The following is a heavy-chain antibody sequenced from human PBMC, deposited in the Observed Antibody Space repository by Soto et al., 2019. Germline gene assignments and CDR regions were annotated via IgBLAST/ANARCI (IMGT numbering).Heavy chain of an antibody. CDR2: IDNNGVT. J-gene: IGHJ4*02. D-gene: IGHD2-15*01. Sequence: PSETLSLTCIVSGGSVYSNGHYWGWIRQPPGKGLEWIGSIDNNGVTNYNSSLKSRVTISRDTSKNQFSLRLTSVTAADTAVYYCGKILVGATGHTDADSWGQGTLVTVYS. CDR3: GKILVGATGHTDADS. CDR1: GGSVYSNGHY. V-gene: IGHV4-39*01.